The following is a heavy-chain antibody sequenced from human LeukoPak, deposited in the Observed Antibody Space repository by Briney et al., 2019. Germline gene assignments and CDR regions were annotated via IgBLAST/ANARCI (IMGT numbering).Heavy chain of an antibody. J-gene: IGHJ5*02. V-gene: IGHV1-2*02. CDR1: GYTFTGYY. CDR3: ARSKMATAYSWFDP. Sequence: GASVKVSCKASGYTFTGYYMHWVRQAPGQGLEWMGWINPNSGGTNYAQKFQGRVTMTRDTSISTAYVELSRLRSDDTAVYYCARSKMATAYSWFDPWGQGTLVTVSS. CDR2: INPNSGGT. D-gene: IGHD5-24*01.